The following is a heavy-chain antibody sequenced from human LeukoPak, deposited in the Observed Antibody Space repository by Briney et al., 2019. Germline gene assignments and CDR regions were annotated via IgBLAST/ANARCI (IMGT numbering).Heavy chain of an antibody. Sequence: ASVKVSCKASGGTFSSNAISWVRQAPGQGLEWMGGIIPIFSTADYAQKFQGRLTINADESTSTAYMELSSLRSEDTAVYYCAISRDRDGYKSAYWYFDLWGRGTLVTVSS. CDR2: IIPIFSTA. V-gene: IGHV1-69*13. J-gene: IGHJ2*01. D-gene: IGHD5-24*01. CDR3: AISRDRDGYKSAYWYFDL. CDR1: GGTFSSNA.